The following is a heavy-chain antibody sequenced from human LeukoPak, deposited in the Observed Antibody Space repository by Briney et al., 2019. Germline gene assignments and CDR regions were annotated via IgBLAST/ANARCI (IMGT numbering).Heavy chain of an antibody. CDR1: GYTLTELS. D-gene: IGHD2-15*01. V-gene: IGHV1-24*01. Sequence: ASVKVSCKVSGYTLTELSMHWVRQAPGKGLEWMGGFDPEDGETIYAQKFQGRVTMTEDTSTDTAYMELSNLRSEDTAVYYCATGVEEWWSAYFDYWGQGTLVTVSS. CDR3: ATGVEEWWSAYFDY. CDR2: FDPEDGET. J-gene: IGHJ4*02.